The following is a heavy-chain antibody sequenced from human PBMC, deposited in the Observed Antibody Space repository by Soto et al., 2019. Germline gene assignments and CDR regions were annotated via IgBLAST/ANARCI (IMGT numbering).Heavy chain of an antibody. CDR1: RLTISKFE. J-gene: IGHJ4*02. D-gene: IGHD2-21*01. CDR3: VRVGVVARPY. V-gene: IGHV3-48*03. Sequence: GGSLRLSCEVSRLTISKFEMTWVRQAPGKGLEWVSSISSDGTTIYYADSVKGRFTISRDNDKNSLYLQMNSLKGEDTATYYCVRVGVVARPYWGQGTPVTVSS. CDR2: ISSDGTTI.